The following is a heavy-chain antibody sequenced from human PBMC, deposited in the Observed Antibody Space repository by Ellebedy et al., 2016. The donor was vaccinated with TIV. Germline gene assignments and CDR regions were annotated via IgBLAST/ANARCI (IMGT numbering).Heavy chain of an antibody. CDR2: ITPNSGRT. CDR3: ARKTENRGDFDI. V-gene: IGHV1-2*04. D-gene: IGHD3-10*01. Sequence: AASVKVSCKASGFSFTGYYIHWVRQAPGQGLEWMGWITPNSGRTKYAQKFQDWVTITRDTSISTAYMELTRLRSDDTAVYYCARKTENRGDFDIWGQGTMVAVSS. CDR1: GFSFTGYY. J-gene: IGHJ3*02.